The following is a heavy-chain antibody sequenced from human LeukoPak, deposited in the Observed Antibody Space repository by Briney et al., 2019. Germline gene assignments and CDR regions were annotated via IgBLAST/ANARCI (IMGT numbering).Heavy chain of an antibody. CDR3: ATPLDYYDSSGYHQGGD. D-gene: IGHD3-22*01. CDR1: GFTFSSYT. CDR2: IKQDGSKK. V-gene: IGHV3-7*03. J-gene: IGHJ4*02. Sequence: GGSLRLSCAASGFTFSSYTMSWVRQAPGKGLEWVANIKQDGSKKNYVDSVKGRFTISRDNAKNSLYLQMNSLRAEDTAVYYCATPLDYYDSSGYHQGGDWGQGTLVTVSS.